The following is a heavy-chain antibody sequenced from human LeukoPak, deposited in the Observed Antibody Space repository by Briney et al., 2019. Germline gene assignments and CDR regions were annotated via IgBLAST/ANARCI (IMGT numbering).Heavy chain of an antibody. CDR3: ARLGYSSGWEPWLNKIDAFDI. CDR2: TYYRSKWYN. D-gene: IGHD6-19*01. CDR1: GYSVSSNSAA. Sequence: SQTLPLTCAISGYSVSSNSAAWNWIRQSPSRGLEWLGRTYYRSKWYNDYVVSVKSRITINPDTSKNQFSLQLNSVTPEDTAVYYCARLGYSSGWEPWLNKIDAFDIWGQGTMVTVSS. J-gene: IGHJ3*02. V-gene: IGHV6-1*01.